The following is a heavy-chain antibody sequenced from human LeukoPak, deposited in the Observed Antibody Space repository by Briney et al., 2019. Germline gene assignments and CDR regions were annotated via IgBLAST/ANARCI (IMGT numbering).Heavy chain of an antibody. Sequence: GGSLRLSCAASGFTFSSYAMHWVRQAPGKGLEWVAVISYDGSNKYYADSVKGRFTISRDNSKNTLYLQMSSLRAEDTAVYYCARGGPILDYYYYGMDVWGQGTTVTVSS. CDR1: GFTFSSYA. V-gene: IGHV3-30-3*01. CDR2: ISYDGSNK. CDR3: ARGGPILDYYYYGMDV. J-gene: IGHJ6*02.